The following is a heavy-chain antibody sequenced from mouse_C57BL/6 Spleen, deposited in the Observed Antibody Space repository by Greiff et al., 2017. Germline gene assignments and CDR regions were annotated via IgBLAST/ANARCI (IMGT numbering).Heavy chain of an antibody. CDR3: TRRVVGAMDY. Sequence: QVQLQQSGAELVRPGASVTLSCKASGYTFTDYEMHWVKQTPVHGLEWIGAIDPETGGTAYNQKFKGKAILTADKSSSTAYMELRSLTSEDSAVYYCTRRVVGAMDYWGQGTSVTVSS. CDR1: GYTFTDYE. CDR2: IDPETGGT. D-gene: IGHD4-1*01. J-gene: IGHJ4*01. V-gene: IGHV1-15*01.